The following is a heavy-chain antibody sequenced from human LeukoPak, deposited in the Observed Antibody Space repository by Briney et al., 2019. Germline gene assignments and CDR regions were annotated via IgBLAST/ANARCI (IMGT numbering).Heavy chain of an antibody. CDR2: IYTSGST. CDR3: ARFQRGGSGSWYYYYYGMDV. D-gene: IGHD3-10*01. Sequence: SETLSLTCTVSGGSISSYYWSWIRQPAGKGLEWIGRIYTSGSTNYNPSLKSRVTMSVDTSKNQFSLKLSSVTAADTAVYYCARFQRGGSGSWYYYYYGMDVWGQGTTVSVSS. J-gene: IGHJ6*02. V-gene: IGHV4-4*07. CDR1: GGSISSYY.